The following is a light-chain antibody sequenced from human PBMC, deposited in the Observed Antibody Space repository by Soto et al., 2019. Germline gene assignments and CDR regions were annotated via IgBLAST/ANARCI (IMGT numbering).Light chain of an antibody. CDR1: QRISSW. V-gene: IGKV1-5*03. CDR3: QHYNSSSPWT. CDR2: TAS. J-gene: IGKJ1*01. Sequence: DIQMTQSPSTLSASVGDRVTITCRASQRISSWLAWYPQKPGKAPNLLIYTASSFAVGVPSRFSGSGSGTVFTLTISSLQPDDFATYYCQHYNSSSPWTFGEGTKVEV.